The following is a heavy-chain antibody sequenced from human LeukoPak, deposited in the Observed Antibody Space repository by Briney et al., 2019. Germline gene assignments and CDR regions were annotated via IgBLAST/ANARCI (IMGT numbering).Heavy chain of an antibody. CDR3: AREVGNYYYYGMDV. CDR2: ISYDGSNK. Sequence: PGGSLRLSCAASGFTFSSYAMHWVRQAPGKGLEWVAVISYDGSNKCYADSVKGRFTISRDNSKNTLYLQMNSLRAEDTAVYYCAREVGNYYYYGMDVWGQGTTVTVSS. D-gene: IGHD7-27*01. J-gene: IGHJ6*02. CDR1: GFTFSSYA. V-gene: IGHV3-30-3*01.